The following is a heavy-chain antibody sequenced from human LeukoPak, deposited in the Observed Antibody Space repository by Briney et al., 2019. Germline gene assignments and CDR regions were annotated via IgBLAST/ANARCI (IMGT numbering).Heavy chain of an antibody. CDR1: GFTFCSYA. D-gene: IGHD3-10*01. Sequence: GRSLRLSCAASGFTFCSYAMHWVRQAPGKGLEWVADISYDGSNKYYADSVKGRFTISRDNSKNTLYLQMNSLRAEDTAVYYCARDGNNYGYRAKNYFDYWGQGTLVTVSS. CDR3: ARDGNNYGYRAKNYFDY. V-gene: IGHV3-30*04. CDR2: ISYDGSNK. J-gene: IGHJ4*02.